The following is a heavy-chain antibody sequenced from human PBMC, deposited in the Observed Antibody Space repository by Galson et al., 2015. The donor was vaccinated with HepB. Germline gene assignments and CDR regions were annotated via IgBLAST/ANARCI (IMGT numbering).Heavy chain of an antibody. CDR2: INPSGGST. J-gene: IGHJ4*02. Sequence: SVKVSCKASGYTFTSYYMHWVRQAPGQGLEWMGIINPSGGSTSYAQKFQGRVTMTRDTSTSTVYMELSSLRSEDTAVYYCARTPIPYIAAADFDYWGQGTLVTVSS. CDR1: GYTFTSYY. D-gene: IGHD6-13*01. CDR3: ARTPIPYIAAADFDY. V-gene: IGHV1-46*03.